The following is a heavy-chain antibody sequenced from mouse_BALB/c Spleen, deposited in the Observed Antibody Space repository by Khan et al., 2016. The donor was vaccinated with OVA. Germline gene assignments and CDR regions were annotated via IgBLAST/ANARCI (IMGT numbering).Heavy chain of an antibody. D-gene: IGHD1-1*01. Sequence: EVQVVESGGDLVKPEGSLKLSCAASGFTFSTYGMSWVRQTPDKRLEWVATISSGGSYTYYPDSVQGRFTISRDNAKNTLYLQMSSLKSEDTAMFYCARLAYYYDSEGFAYWGQGTLVPVSA. CDR2: ISSGGSYT. CDR1: GFTFSTYG. CDR3: ARLAYYYDSEGFAY. J-gene: IGHJ3*01. V-gene: IGHV5-6*01.